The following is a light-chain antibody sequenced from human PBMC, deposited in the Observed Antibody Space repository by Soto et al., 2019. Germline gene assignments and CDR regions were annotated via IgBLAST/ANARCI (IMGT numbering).Light chain of an antibody. CDR3: HQYNSNSYLN. V-gene: IGKV1-5*03. Sequence: DIQMTPSPSTLSASIVDRVTITCLASHSISIWLAWYQQKPGKAPKLLIYKSSSLENWVPSRFSGSGSGTEITLTIRSLQLEDVESDYCHQYNSNSYLNCGRGTKGDIK. J-gene: IGKJ4*01. CDR2: KSS. CDR1: HSISIW.